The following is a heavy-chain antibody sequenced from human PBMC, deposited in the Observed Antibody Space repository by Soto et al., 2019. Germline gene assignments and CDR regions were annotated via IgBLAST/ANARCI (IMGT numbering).Heavy chain of an antibody. CDR2: MDRRSDI. CDR1: GFTFSSYS. V-gene: IGHV3-21*01. Sequence: PGGSLRLSCAASGFTFSSYSIHWVRQAPGKGLEWVSSMDRRSDIYYADSVKGRFTISRDNAKNSVSLQMNSLRAEDTAVYYCAREETAWPLAYGLDVWGQGTTVTVSS. CDR3: AREETAWPLAYGLDV. J-gene: IGHJ6*02. D-gene: IGHD2-21*02.